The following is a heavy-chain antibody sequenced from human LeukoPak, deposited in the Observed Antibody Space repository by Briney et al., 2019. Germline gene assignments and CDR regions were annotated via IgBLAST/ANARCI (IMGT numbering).Heavy chain of an antibody. Sequence: SGTLSLTCTVSGGSISSSSYYWGWIRQPPGKGLEWIGSIYYSGSTYYNPSLKSRVTISVDTSKNQFSLKLSSVTAADTAVYYCARGPKDIVVVVAATPLHYYMDVWGKGTTVTVSS. CDR2: IYYSGST. J-gene: IGHJ6*03. V-gene: IGHV4-39*07. CDR1: GGSISSSSYY. D-gene: IGHD2-15*01. CDR3: ARGPKDIVVVVAATPLHYYMDV.